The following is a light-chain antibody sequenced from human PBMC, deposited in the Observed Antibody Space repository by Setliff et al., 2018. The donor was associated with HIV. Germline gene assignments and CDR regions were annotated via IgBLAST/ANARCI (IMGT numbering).Light chain of an antibody. J-gene: IGLJ1*01. CDR3: CSYAGTYTYL. Sequence: QSALTQPASVSGSPGQSITISCRGTSSDVGGYNYVSWYQQHPGKAPKLMIYDVTKRPSGVPDRFSGSKSGDTASLTISGLQSEDEADYYCCSYAGTYTYLFGTGTKVTVL. CDR1: SSDVGGYNY. CDR2: DVT. V-gene: IGLV2-11*01.